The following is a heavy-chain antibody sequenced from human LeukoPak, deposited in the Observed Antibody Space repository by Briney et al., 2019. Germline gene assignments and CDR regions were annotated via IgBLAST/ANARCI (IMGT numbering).Heavy chain of an antibody. D-gene: IGHD3-22*01. Sequence: PSETLSLTCAVYDVSFSGYYWSWIRQPPGKGLEWIGEINHSGSTNYNPSLKSRVTISVDTSKNQFSLKLSSVTAADTAVYYCARAIIVVSRAVTRFDYWGQGTLVTVSS. CDR3: ARAIIVVSRAVTRFDY. CDR2: INHSGST. J-gene: IGHJ4*02. CDR1: DVSFSGYY. V-gene: IGHV4-34*01.